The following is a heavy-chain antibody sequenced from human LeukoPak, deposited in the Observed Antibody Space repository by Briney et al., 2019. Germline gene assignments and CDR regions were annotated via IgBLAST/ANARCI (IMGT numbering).Heavy chain of an antibody. CDR2: IIPIFGTA. D-gene: IGHD3-10*01. CDR3: ARAGDPDNWFDP. Sequence: GASVKVSCKASGGTFSSYAISWVRQAPGQGLEWMGGIIPIFGTANYAQKFQGRVTITADESTSTAYMELSSLRSEDTAVYYCARAGDPDNWFDPWGQGTLVTVSS. CDR1: GGTFSSYA. V-gene: IGHV1-69*13. J-gene: IGHJ5*02.